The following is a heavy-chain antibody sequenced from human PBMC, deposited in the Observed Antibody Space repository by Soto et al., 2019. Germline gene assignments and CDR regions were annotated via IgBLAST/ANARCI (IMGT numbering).Heavy chain of an antibody. V-gene: IGHV3-7*03. CDR2: IKQDGSEK. Sequence: GESLKISCAASGFTFSSYWMSWVRQAPGKGLEWVANIKQDGSEKYYVDSVKGRFTISRDNAKNSLYLQMNSLRAEDTAVYYCARGLGTVPTVPTGYFDLWGRGTLVTVSS. D-gene: IGHD4-17*01. J-gene: IGHJ2*01. CDR3: ARGLGTVPTVPTGYFDL. CDR1: GFTFSSYW.